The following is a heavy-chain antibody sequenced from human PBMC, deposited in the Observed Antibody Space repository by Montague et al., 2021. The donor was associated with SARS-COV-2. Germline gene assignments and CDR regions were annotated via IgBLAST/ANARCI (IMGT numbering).Heavy chain of an antibody. CDR2: VYYNGDT. V-gene: IGHV4-59*08. CDR1: GGSTASHY. J-gene: IGHJ3*01. D-gene: IGHD6-19*01. CDR3: ASGWAFDP. Sequence: SETLSLTCTVSGGSTASHYWNWIRQSPGKRPELIGYVYYNGDTKTNSSLHSRVTISIDTSENQFSLWLNAVTVADTAVYFCASGWAFDPWGQGRLVTVSS.